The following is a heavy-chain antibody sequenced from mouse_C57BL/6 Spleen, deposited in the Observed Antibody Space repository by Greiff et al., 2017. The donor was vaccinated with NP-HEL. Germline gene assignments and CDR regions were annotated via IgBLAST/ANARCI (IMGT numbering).Heavy chain of an antibody. CDR2: ISSGSSTI. Sequence: EVKVEESGGGLVKPGGSLKLSCAASGFTFSDYGMHWVRQAPEKGLEWVAYISSGSSTIYYADTVKGRFTISRDNAKNTLFLQMTSLRSEDTAMYYCARGTVVDWYFDVWGTGTTVTVSS. D-gene: IGHD1-1*01. CDR3: ARGTVVDWYFDV. V-gene: IGHV5-17*01. CDR1: GFTFSDYG. J-gene: IGHJ1*03.